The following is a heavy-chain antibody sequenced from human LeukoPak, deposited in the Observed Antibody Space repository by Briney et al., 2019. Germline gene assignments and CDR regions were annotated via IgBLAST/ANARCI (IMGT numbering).Heavy chain of an antibody. Sequence: GASVKVSCKASGGTFSSYAISWVRQAPGQGLEWMGGIIPIFGTANYAQKFQGRVTITADESTSTAYMELSSLRSEDTAVYYCSKKGQNEDYGKPDWGQGTLVTVSS. D-gene: IGHD4-17*01. CDR1: GGTFSSYA. V-gene: IGHV1-69*13. CDR3: SKKGQNEDYGKPD. J-gene: IGHJ4*02. CDR2: IIPIFGTA.